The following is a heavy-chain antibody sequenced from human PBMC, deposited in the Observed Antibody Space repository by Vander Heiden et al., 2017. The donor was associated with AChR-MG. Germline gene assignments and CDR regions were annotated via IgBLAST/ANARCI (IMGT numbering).Heavy chain of an antibody. Sequence: QLQLQESGPGLVKPSETLSLTCTVSGGSISSSSYYWGWIRQPPGKGLEWIGSIYYSGSTYYNPSLKSRVTISVDTSKNQFSLKLSSVTAADTAVYYCVYSGGSCYSCAVVTDYWGQGTLVTVSS. CDR3: VYSGGSCYSCAVVTDY. D-gene: IGHD2-15*01. CDR1: GGSISSSSYY. V-gene: IGHV4-39*01. J-gene: IGHJ4*02. CDR2: IYYSGST.